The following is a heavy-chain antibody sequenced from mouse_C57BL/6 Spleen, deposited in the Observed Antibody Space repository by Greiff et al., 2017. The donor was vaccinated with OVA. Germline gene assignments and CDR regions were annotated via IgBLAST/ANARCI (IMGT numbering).Heavy chain of an antibody. CDR3: ARGNYGSSYAMDY. V-gene: IGHV1-50*01. D-gene: IGHD1-1*01. Sequence: QVQLQQPGAELVKPGASVKLSCKASGYSFTSYWMQWVKQRPGQGLEWIGEIDPSDSYTNYNQKFKGKATLTVDTSSSTAYMQLSSLTSEDSAVYYWARGNYGSSYAMDYWGQGTSVTVSS. CDR1: GYSFTSYW. J-gene: IGHJ4*01. CDR2: IDPSDSYT.